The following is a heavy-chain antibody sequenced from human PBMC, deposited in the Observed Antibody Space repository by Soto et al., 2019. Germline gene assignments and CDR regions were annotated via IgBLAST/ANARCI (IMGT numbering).Heavy chain of an antibody. J-gene: IGHJ6*02. CDR3: ARKRGYSGYDYHYYGMDV. V-gene: IGHV1-69*12. Sequence: QVQLGQSGAEVKKRGSSEKVSCKASGGTFSSYAISWVRQAPGQGLEWMGGIIPIFGTANYAQKFQGRVTITADESTSTAYMELSSLRSEDTAVYYCARKRGYSGYDYHYYGMDVWGQGTTVTVSS. D-gene: IGHD5-12*01. CDR1: GGTFSSYA. CDR2: IIPIFGTA.